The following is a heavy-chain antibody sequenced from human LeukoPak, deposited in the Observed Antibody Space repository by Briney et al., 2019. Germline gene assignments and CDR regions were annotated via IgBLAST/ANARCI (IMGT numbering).Heavy chain of an antibody. D-gene: IGHD3-9*01. CDR3: ARSPLTGNYGDWFDP. J-gene: IGHJ5*02. Sequence: PSETLSLTCGVSGGSFSAYYWSWIRQPPGKGLELIGEINHSGRTNYNPSLKSRVTISVDTSKNQFSLNLGSVTAADTAVYYCARSPLTGNYGDWFDPWGQGTLVIVSS. CDR2: INHSGRT. CDR1: GGSFSAYY. V-gene: IGHV4-34*01.